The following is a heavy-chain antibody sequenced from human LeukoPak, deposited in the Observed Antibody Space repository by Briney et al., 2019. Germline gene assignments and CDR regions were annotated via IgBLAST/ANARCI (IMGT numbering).Heavy chain of an antibody. V-gene: IGHV4-59*01. Sequence: SETLSLTCTVSGGSISSYYWSWIRQPPGKGLEWIGYIYYSGSTNYNPSLKSRVTISVDTSKNQFSLKLSSVTAADTAVCYCARAHMTTVTTLFDYWGQGTLVTVSS. D-gene: IGHD4-17*01. CDR3: ARAHMTTVTTLFDY. CDR1: GGSISSYY. CDR2: IYYSGST. J-gene: IGHJ4*02.